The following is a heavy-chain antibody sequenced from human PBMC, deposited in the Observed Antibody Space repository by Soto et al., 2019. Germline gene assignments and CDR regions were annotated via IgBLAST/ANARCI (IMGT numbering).Heavy chain of an antibody. J-gene: IGHJ4*02. D-gene: IGHD5-12*01. V-gene: IGHV1-69*06. CDR3: AREKVMATITEFDY. CDR2: IIPMFNTT. Sequence: QVQLVQSGTEVKKPGSSVKVYCKASGGTFSSYAISWVRQAPGQGLEWMVGIIPMFNTTNYAQRFQGRVMITEDKFTSIVYIELNSLKSEDTAVSYCAREKVMATITEFDYWGQGTLVTFAS. CDR1: GGTFSSYA.